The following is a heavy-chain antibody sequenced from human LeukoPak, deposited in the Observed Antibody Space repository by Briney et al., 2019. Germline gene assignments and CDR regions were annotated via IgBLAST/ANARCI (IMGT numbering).Heavy chain of an antibody. V-gene: IGHV1-69*06. CDR3: ARDPNHYYDSSGPFDY. Sequence: ASVKVSCKASGGTFSSYAISWVRQAPGQGLEWMGGIIPIFGTANYAQKFQGRVTITADKSTSTAYMELSSLRSEDTAVYYCARDPNHYYDSSGPFDYWGQGTLVTVSS. J-gene: IGHJ4*02. CDR1: GGTFSSYA. D-gene: IGHD3-22*01. CDR2: IIPIFGTA.